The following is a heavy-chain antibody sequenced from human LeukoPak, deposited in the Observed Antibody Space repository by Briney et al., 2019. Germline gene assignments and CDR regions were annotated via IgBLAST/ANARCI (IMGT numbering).Heavy chain of an antibody. Sequence: PGGSLRLSCAASGFTFSSYAMSWVRQAPGKGLEWVSAISGSGGSTYYADPVKGRFTISRDNYKNTLYLQMNILRAEDTAVYYCAKGLYYYDSSGPEAAFDIWGQGTMVTVSS. V-gene: IGHV3-23*01. CDR2: ISGSGGST. CDR3: AKGLYYYDSSGPEAAFDI. D-gene: IGHD3-22*01. CDR1: GFTFSSYA. J-gene: IGHJ3*02.